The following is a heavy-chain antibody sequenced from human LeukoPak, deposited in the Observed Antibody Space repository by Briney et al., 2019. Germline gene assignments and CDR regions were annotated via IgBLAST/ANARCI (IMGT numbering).Heavy chain of an antibody. CDR3: ARKRYYDILTGYYRGHGYYYMDV. V-gene: IGHV3-23*01. D-gene: IGHD3-9*01. CDR2: ISGSGGST. J-gene: IGHJ6*03. Sequence: GGSLRLSCAASGFTFSSYGMSWVRQAPGKGLEWVSAISGSGGSTYYADSVKGRFTISRDNSKDTLYLQMNSLRAEDTAVYYCARKRYYDILTGYYRGHGYYYMDVWGKGTTVTISS. CDR1: GFTFSSYG.